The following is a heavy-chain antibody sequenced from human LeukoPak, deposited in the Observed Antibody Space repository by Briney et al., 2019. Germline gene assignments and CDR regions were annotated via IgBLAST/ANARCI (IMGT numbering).Heavy chain of an antibody. CDR3: ARNADPIFYYYYMDV. D-gene: IGHD3-3*02. V-gene: IGHV3-7*01. Sequence: PGGSLRLSCAASGFTFSSYWMSWVRQAPGKGLEWVANIKQDGSEKYYVDSVKGRFTISRDNAKNSLYLQMNSLRAEDTAAYYCARNADPIFYYYYMDVWGRGTTVTVSS. CDR1: GFTFSSYW. CDR2: IKQDGSEK. J-gene: IGHJ6*03.